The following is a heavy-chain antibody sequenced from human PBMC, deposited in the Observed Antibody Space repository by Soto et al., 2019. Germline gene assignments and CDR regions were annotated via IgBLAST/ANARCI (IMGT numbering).Heavy chain of an antibody. Sequence: TLSLSCTVSGCSFSSGGYYWSWMRQHPGKGREWNGYIYYSGSTYYNPSLKSRGTISVDTSKNQFSLKLSSVTAADTAVYDCARDSAPPYYGFWSGSYYGMDVWGQGTTVTVSS. CDR1: GCSFSSGGYY. J-gene: IGHJ6*02. CDR3: ARDSAPPYYGFWSGSYYGMDV. CDR2: IYYSGST. D-gene: IGHD3-3*01. V-gene: IGHV4-31*03.